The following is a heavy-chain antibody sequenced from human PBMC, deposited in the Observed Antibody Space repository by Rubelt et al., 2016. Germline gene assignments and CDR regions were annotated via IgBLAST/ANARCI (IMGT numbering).Heavy chain of an antibody. D-gene: IGHD3-10*01. V-gene: IGHV1-18*01. CDR3: ARDPLPVRGVIMTPTH. CDR1: GYTFTSYG. Sequence: QVQLVQSGAEVKKPGASVKVSCKASGYTFTSYGISWVRQAPGQGLEWMGWISAYNGNTNYAQKRQGRVSMTTETSTSTAYMELRSLRSDDTAVYYCARDPLPVRGVIMTPTHWGQGTLVTVSS. J-gene: IGHJ4*02. CDR2: ISAYNGNT.